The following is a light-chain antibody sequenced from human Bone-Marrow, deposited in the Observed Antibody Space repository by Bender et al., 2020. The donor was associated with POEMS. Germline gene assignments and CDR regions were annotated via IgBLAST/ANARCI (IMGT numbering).Light chain of an antibody. Sequence: QSVLTQPPSVSGAPGQRVTISCTGHSSNIGAGYDVHWYQQLPGTAPKLLIYRNTNRPSGVPDRFSGSRSGASASLAITGLQAEDEADYYCQSYDSSLPVIFGGGTKLTVL. J-gene: IGLJ2*01. CDR2: RNT. V-gene: IGLV1-40*01. CDR3: QSYDSSLPVI. CDR1: SSNIGAGYD.